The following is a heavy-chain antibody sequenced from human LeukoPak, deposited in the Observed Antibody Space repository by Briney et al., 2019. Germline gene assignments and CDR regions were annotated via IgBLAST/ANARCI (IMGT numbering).Heavy chain of an antibody. CDR3: AKELWFGELQGASDI. CDR1: GFTFSSYG. Sequence: GRSLRLSCAASGFTFSSYGMHWVRQAPGKGLEWVAVISYDGSNKYYADSVKGRFTISRDNSKNTLYLQMNSLRAEDTAVYYCAKELWFGELQGASDIWGQGTMVTVSS. CDR2: ISYDGSNK. D-gene: IGHD3-10*01. V-gene: IGHV3-30*18. J-gene: IGHJ3*02.